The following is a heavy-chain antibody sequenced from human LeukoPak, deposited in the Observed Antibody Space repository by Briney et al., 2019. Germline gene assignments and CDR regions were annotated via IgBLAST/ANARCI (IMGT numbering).Heavy chain of an antibody. CDR3: ARGGYSSGYFDY. J-gene: IGHJ4*02. D-gene: IGHD6-19*01. V-gene: IGHV3-21*01. Sequence: GGSLRLSCAASGFTFSSYSMNWVRQAPGKGLEWVSSISSSSSYIYYADSVKGRFTISRDNAKSSLYLQMNSLRAEDTAVYYCARGGYSSGYFDYWGQGTLVTVSS. CDR2: ISSSSSYI. CDR1: GFTFSSYS.